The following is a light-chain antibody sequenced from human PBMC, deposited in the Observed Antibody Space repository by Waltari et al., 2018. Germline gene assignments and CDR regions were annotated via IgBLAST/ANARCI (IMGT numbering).Light chain of an antibody. CDR1: QSVSRA. J-gene: IGKJ1*01. V-gene: IGKV3-20*01. CDR2: GAS. Sequence: IVLTQSPGPLSSSLGDRATVSCRASQSVSRALAWYQQKPGQAPRLLIYGASTRATGIPDRFSGSGSGTDFSLTISRLEPDDFAVYYCQHYLRLPVTFGQGTTVEI. CDR3: QHYLRLPVT.